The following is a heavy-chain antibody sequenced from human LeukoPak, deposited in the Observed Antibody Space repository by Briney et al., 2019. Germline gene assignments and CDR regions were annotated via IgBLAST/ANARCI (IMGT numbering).Heavy chain of an antibody. CDR1: GYIFTNYG. Sequence: GASVKVSCKASGYIFTNYGLSWVRQAPGQGLEWMAWISIYNGNTDYAQKVQGRPTMTTDESTSTAYMELSSLRSEDTAVYYCARDSVNLGIAAAGSDYWGQGTLVTVSS. D-gene: IGHD6-13*01. CDR2: ISIYNGNT. J-gene: IGHJ4*02. V-gene: IGHV1-18*01. CDR3: ARDSVNLGIAAAGSDY.